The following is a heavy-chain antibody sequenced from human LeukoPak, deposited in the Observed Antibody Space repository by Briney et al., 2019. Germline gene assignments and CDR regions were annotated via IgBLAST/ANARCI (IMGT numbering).Heavy chain of an antibody. D-gene: IGHD6-13*01. CDR3: ARSIAAARTGFDP. J-gene: IGHJ5*02. CDR2: IYYSGST. Sequence: SETLSLTCTVSGGSISIYYWSWIRQPPGKGLEWIGYIYYSGSTNYNPSLKSRVTISVDTSKNQFSLKLSSVTAADTAVYYCARSIAAARTGFDPWGQGTLVTVSS. V-gene: IGHV4-59*01. CDR1: GGSISIYY.